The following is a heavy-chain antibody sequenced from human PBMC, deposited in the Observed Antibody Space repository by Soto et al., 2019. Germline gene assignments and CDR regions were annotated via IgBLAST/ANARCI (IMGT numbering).Heavy chain of an antibody. CDR3: ARASYYDFWSGLLYYYGMDV. J-gene: IGHJ6*02. CDR1: GYTFTSYD. CDR2: MNPNSGNT. Sequence: GASVKVSCKASGYTFTSYDINWVRQATGQGPEWMGWMNPNSGNTGYAQKFQGRVTMTRNTSISTAYMELSSLRSEDTAVYYCARASYYDFWSGLLYYYGMDVWGQGTTVTVSS. D-gene: IGHD3-3*01. V-gene: IGHV1-8*01.